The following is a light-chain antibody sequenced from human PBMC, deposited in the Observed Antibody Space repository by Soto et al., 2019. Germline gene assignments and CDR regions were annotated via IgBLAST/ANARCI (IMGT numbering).Light chain of an antibody. V-gene: IGKV4-1*01. CDR3: QQYYSTPWT. J-gene: IGKJ1*01. CDR2: WAS. Sequence: IVMTQSPDSLAVSLGERATINCKSTQSVLYSSTNKNYLAWYQQKPGQPPKLLIYWASTRVSGIPDRFSGSGSGTDFTLTISSLQAEDVAVYYCQQYYSTPWTFGQGTKVDIK. CDR1: QSVLYSSTNKNY.